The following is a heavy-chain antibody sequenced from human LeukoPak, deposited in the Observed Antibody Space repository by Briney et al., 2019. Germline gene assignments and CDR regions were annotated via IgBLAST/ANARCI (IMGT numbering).Heavy chain of an antibody. CDR3: ARADYGGPMDV. J-gene: IGHJ6*04. V-gene: IGHV1-18*01. CDR2: ISGYIANT. Sequence: ASVKVSCKASGYDFPSYGINWVRQVPGQGLEWMGWISGYIANTKYAQKFQGRVTMTIETFTSTAYMEVRSLRYDDTAVYYCARADYGGPMDVWGKGTTVTVSS. D-gene: IGHD4-23*01. CDR1: GYDFPSYG.